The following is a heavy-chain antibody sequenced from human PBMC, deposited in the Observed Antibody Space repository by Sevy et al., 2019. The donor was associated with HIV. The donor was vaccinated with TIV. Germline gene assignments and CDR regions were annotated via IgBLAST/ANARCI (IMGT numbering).Heavy chain of an antibody. V-gene: IGHV3-53*01. CDR3: ARDGGKQDKGTMDV. CDR1: GFTVSSNY. CDR2: TYSGGTT. J-gene: IGHJ6*02. Sequence: GGSLRLSCAASGFTVSSNYMSWVRQAPGKGLEWVSDTYSGGTTYYTDSVKGRFTISRDNSKNPFFLQMNSLRVEDTAVYYCARDGGKQDKGTMDVWGQGTTVTVSS. D-gene: IGHD2-15*01.